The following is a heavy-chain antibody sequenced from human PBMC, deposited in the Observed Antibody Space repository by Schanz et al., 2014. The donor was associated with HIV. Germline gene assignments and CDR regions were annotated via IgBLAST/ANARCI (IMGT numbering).Heavy chain of an antibody. CDR3: ARTDYDILTGYSLGYYGMDV. D-gene: IGHD3-9*01. CDR1: GGSFSSYA. J-gene: IGHJ6*02. Sequence: QVQLVQSGAEVKKPGSSVKVSCKASGGSFSSYAINWVRQAPGQGLEWMGGIIPIFGTANYAQKFQGRVTITADESTSTAYMELSSLRSEDTAVYYCARTDYDILTGYSLGYYGMDVWGQGTTVTVSS. V-gene: IGHV1-69*01. CDR2: IIPIFGTA.